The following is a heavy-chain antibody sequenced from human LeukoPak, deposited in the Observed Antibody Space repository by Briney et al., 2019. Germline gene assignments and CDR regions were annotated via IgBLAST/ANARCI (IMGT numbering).Heavy chain of an antibody. CDR1: GGSISSGGYY. J-gene: IGHJ4*02. Sequence: PSQTLSLTCTVSGGSISSGGYYWSWIRQHPGKGLEWIGSIYYSGSTYYNPSLKSRVTISVDTSKNQFSLKLSSVTAADTAVYYCARRVVITPRTIAAFDYWGQGTLVTVSS. D-gene: IGHD3-9*01. CDR3: ARRVVITPRTIAAFDY. CDR2: IYYSGST. V-gene: IGHV4-30-2*03.